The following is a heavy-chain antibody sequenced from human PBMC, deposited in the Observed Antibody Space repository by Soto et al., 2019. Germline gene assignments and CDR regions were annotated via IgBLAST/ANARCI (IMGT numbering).Heavy chain of an antibody. J-gene: IGHJ4*02. Sequence: SETLSLTCTVSGGSISNYFWSWIRQPPGKGLEWIGYVSDSGSTNYNPSLKSRVTISVDTSRMQFSLKLRSVTAADTAVYYCAKPKSGTTDFDHWGQGTLVTVSS. CDR3: AKPKSGTTDFDH. D-gene: IGHD1-1*01. V-gene: IGHV4-59*08. CDR1: GGSISNYF. CDR2: VSDSGST.